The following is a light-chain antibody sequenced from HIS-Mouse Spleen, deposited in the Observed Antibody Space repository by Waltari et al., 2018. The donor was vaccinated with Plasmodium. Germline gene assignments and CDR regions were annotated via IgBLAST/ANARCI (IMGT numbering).Light chain of an antibody. J-gene: IGLJ3*02. Sequence: SYELTQPPSVSVSPGQTARITCSGDALPKNYAYWYQQKSGQAPGLVIYEDSKRPSGIPEGFSGSRSGTMATLTISGAQVEDEADYYCYSTDSSGNHRVFGGGTKLTVL. V-gene: IGLV3-10*01. CDR3: YSTDSSGNHRV. CDR1: ALPKNY. CDR2: EDS.